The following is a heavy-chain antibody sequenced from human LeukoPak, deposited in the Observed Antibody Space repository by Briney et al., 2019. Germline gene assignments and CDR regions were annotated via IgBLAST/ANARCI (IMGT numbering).Heavy chain of an antibody. V-gene: IGHV3-53*01. CDR2: IYSGGNT. CDR3: ASDGSDTAMVN. Sequence: GGSLRLSGAASGFTVSSNYMSWVRQAPGKGLEWVSVIYSGGNTYYADSVKGRFTISRDNSKNTLYLQMNSLRAEDTAVYYCASDGSDTAMVNWGQGTLVTVSS. D-gene: IGHD5-18*01. J-gene: IGHJ4*02. CDR1: GFTVSSNY.